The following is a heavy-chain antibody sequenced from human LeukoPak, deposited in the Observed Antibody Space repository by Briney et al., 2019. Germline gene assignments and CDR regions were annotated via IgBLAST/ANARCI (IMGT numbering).Heavy chain of an antibody. J-gene: IGHJ4*02. CDR3: AREMYPFDY. Sequence: PGGSLRLSCVASGFSFSSYWVSWVRQAPGKGLEWVANIKQDGSEKYYVDSVKGRFTISRDNAKNSLYLQMNSLRAEDTAVYYCAREMYPFDYWGQGTLVTVSS. D-gene: IGHD2-8*01. V-gene: IGHV3-7*01. CDR1: GFSFSSYW. CDR2: IKQDGSEK.